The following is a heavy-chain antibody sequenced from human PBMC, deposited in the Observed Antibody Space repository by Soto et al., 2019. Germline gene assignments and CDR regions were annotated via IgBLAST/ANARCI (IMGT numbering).Heavy chain of an antibody. CDR3: ARAYSGRLPRRADYYYAMDV. D-gene: IGHD2-15*01. Sequence: PGGSLRLSCGASAFTLSAYDMHWGRQPKGKGLEWVSALGAADDPYYLGSVKGRFTISRENAKNSLYLQMNNLRAGDTAVYYCARAYSGRLPRRADYYYAMDVWGQGTTVTVSS. CDR2: LGAADDP. V-gene: IGHV3-13*05. CDR1: AFTLSAYD. J-gene: IGHJ6*02.